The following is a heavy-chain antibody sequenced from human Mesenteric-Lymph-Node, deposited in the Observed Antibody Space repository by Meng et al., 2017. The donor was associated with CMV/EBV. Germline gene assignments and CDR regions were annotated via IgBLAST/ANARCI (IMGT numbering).Heavy chain of an antibody. V-gene: IGHV4-59*05. J-gene: IGHJ4*02. D-gene: IGHD2-15*01. Sequence: GSLRLSCTVSGGSISSYYWSWIRQPPGKGLEWIGSIYYSGSTYYNPSLKSRVTISVDTSKNQFSLKLSSVTAADTAVYYCARVARGGIYWGQGTLVTVSS. CDR1: GGSISSYY. CDR3: ARVARGGIY. CDR2: IYYSGST.